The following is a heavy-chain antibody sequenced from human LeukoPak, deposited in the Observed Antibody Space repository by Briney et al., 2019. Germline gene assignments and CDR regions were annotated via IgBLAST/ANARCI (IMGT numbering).Heavy chain of an antibody. CDR2: FDPEDGET. CDR3: AAAIEWSSAYYQGWFDP. Sequence: ASVKVSYKVSGYTLTELSMHWVRQAPGKGLEWMGGFDPEDGETIYAQKFQGRVTMTEDTSTDTAYMGLSSLRSEDTAMYYCAAAIEWSSAYYQGWFDPWGQGTLVTVSS. CDR1: GYTLTELS. D-gene: IGHD3-22*01. J-gene: IGHJ5*02. V-gene: IGHV1-24*01.